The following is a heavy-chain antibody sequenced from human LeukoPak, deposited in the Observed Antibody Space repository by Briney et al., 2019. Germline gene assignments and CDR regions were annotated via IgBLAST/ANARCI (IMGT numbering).Heavy chain of an antibody. Sequence: ASVKVSCKASGYTFTSYDINWVRQATGQGLEWMGWMNPNSGNTGYAQKFQGRVTMTRNTSISTAYMELSSLRSEDTAVYYCARADGAAGTAGHYYYYMDVWGKGTTVTVSS. CDR2: MNPNSGNT. V-gene: IGHV1-8*01. J-gene: IGHJ6*03. D-gene: IGHD6-13*01. CDR1: GYTFTSYD. CDR3: ARADGAAGTAGHYYYYMDV.